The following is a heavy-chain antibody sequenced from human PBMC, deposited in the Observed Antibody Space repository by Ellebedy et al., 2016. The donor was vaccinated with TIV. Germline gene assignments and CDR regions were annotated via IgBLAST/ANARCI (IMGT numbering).Heavy chain of an antibody. CDR2: ISSSSSYI. Sequence: GESLKISCAASGFTFSSYSINWVRQAPGKGLEWVSSISSSSSYIHYADSVKGRFTISRDSAKNSLYLQMNSLRAEDTAVYYCARDDYSSSEGGYYYYYGMDVWGQGTTVTVSS. V-gene: IGHV3-21*01. D-gene: IGHD6-6*01. CDR3: ARDDYSSSEGGYYYYYGMDV. CDR1: GFTFSSYS. J-gene: IGHJ6*02.